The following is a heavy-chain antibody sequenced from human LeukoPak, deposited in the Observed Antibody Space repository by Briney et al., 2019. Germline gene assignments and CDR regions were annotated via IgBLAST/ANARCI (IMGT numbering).Heavy chain of an antibody. V-gene: IGHV3-21*01. CDR1: GFSFSRYS. D-gene: IGHD3-22*01. Sequence: GGSLRLSCAASGFSFSRYSLSWVRQAPGKGLEWISLISSSTTYIYYADSVKGRFTISRDNAKNSVFLQMTSLRAEDTAVYYCAKSWLEDSSGYFDYWGQGTLVTVSS. J-gene: IGHJ4*02. CDR2: ISSSTTYI. CDR3: AKSWLEDSSGYFDY.